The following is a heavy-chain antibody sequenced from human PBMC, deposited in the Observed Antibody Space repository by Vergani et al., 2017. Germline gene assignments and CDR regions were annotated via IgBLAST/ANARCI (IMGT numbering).Heavy chain of an antibody. CDR2: IYYSGST. Sequence: QLQLQESGPGLVKPSETLSLTCTVSGGSISSSSYYWGWIRQPPGKGLEWIGSIYYSGSTYYNPSLKSRVTISVDTSKNQFSLKLSSVTAADTAVYYCARHGXQQLVNHYYYYMDVWGKGTTVTVSS. CDR3: ARHGXQQLVNHYYYYMDV. J-gene: IGHJ6*03. V-gene: IGHV4-39*01. D-gene: IGHD6-13*01. CDR1: GGSISSSSYY.